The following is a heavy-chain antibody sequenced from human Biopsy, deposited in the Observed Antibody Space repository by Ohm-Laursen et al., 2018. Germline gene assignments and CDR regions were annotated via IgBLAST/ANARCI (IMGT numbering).Heavy chain of an antibody. Sequence: VSSVKVSCKTSGYNFNSYGISWVRQAPGQGLEWMGRISGYNGNTLYAQKFQHRVTMTTDTSTSTAYMELRSLTSDDTAVYYCARISITRLLDYWGQGTLATVSS. D-gene: IGHD3-3*01. V-gene: IGHV1-18*01. CDR3: ARISITRLLDY. CDR2: ISGYNGNT. CDR1: GYNFNSYG. J-gene: IGHJ4*02.